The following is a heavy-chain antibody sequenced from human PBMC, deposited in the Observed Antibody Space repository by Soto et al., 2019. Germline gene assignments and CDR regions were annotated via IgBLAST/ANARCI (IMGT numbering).Heavy chain of an antibody. CDR1: GFTFSDYY. CDR2: ISSSGSTI. D-gene: IGHD3-9*01. J-gene: IGHJ4*02. CDR3: ARDGQYYDILTGYYDY. V-gene: IGHV3-11*01. Sequence: GGSLRLSCAASGFTFSDYYMSWIHQAPGKGLEWVSYISSSGSTIYYADSVKGRFTISRDNAKNSLYLQMNSLRAEDTAVYYCARDGQYYDILTGYYDYWGQGTLVTVSS.